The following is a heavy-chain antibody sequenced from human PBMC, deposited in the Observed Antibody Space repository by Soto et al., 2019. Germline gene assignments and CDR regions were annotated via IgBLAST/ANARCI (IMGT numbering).Heavy chain of an antibody. V-gene: IGHV3-11*01. CDR1: GFNFSDYY. Sequence: HVQLVESGGGLVKPGGSLRLSCAASGFNFSDYYMTWIRQAPGKGLEWVSYISSSGSTTSYADSVKGRFTISRDNDKNSLYLKMSTLRAEDTAVYYCATYGGKSAGYYYHGVDVWGQGTRVSVSS. CDR3: ATYGGKSAGYYYHGVDV. J-gene: IGHJ6*02. D-gene: IGHD2-15*01. CDR2: ISSSGSTT.